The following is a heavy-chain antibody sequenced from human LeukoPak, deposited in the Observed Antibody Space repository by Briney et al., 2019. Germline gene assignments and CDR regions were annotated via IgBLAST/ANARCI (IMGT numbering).Heavy chain of an antibody. J-gene: IGHJ4*02. CDR1: GGSISSYY. Sequence: SETLSLTCTVSGGSISSYYWSWIRQPPGKGLEWIGYIYYSGSTNYNPSLKSRVTISVDTSKNQFSLKLSSVTAADTAVYYCARAAGVFGYSSSWFIYYFDYWGQGTLVTVSS. D-gene: IGHD6-13*01. CDR2: IYYSGST. CDR3: ARAAGVFGYSSSWFIYYFDY. V-gene: IGHV4-59*01.